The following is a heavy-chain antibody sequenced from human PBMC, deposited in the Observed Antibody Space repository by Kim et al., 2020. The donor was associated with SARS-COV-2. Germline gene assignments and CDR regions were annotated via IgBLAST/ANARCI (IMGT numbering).Heavy chain of an antibody. V-gene: IGHV3-13*01. CDR1: GFTFSSYD. Sequence: GGSLRLSCAASGFTFSSYDMHWVRQATGKGLEWVSAIGTAGHTYYQGSVKGRFTISRDNDKNSMYLQMNSLRAGDTAVYYCARGNDYSNYGYYGMDVWGQGTTVTVSS. J-gene: IGHJ6*02. CDR3: ARGNDYSNYGYYGMDV. CDR2: IGTAGHT. D-gene: IGHD4-4*01.